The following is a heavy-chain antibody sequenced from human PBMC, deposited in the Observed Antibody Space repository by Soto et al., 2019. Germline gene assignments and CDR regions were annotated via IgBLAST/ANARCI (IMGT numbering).Heavy chain of an antibody. CDR3: ARGGTSKSGHLWYFDL. CDR2: ISATTTYR. V-gene: IGHV3-21*01. Sequence: EVQVVESGGGLVKPGGSLRLSCTASGFTFDSYTMNWLRQAPGRGLEWVSSISATTTYRYYADSVEGRFTIPRDNAKNSLYLQTNSLGADDTAVYYCARGGTSKSGHLWYFDLWGRGTLVTVSS. D-gene: IGHD1-1*01. J-gene: IGHJ2*01. CDR1: GFTFDSYT.